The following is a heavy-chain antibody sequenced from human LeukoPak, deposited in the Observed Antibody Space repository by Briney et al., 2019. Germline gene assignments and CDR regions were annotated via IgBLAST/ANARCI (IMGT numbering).Heavy chain of an antibody. V-gene: IGHV4-59*01. CDR3: ARRVDAFDI. CDR2: IYYSGST. Sequence: SETLSLTCTVSGGSISSYYWSWIRQPPGKGLEWIGYIYYSGSTNYNPSLKSRVTISVDTSKNQFSLKLSSVTAADTAVYYCARRVDAFDIWVQATMVTVSS. CDR1: GGSISSYY. J-gene: IGHJ3*02.